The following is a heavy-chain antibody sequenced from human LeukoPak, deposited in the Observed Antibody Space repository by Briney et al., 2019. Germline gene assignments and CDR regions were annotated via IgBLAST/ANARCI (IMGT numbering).Heavy chain of an antibody. D-gene: IGHD2/OR15-2a*01. V-gene: IGHV1-58*01. CDR1: GFTFTSSA. Sequence: SVKVSCKASGFTFTSSAVQWVRQARGQRLEWIGWIVVGSGNTNYAQKFQERVTITRDMSTSTAYMELSSLRSEATAVYYCAALTTAASISSDYWGQGTLVTVSS. CDR2: IVVGSGNT. J-gene: IGHJ4*02. CDR3: AALTTAASISSDY.